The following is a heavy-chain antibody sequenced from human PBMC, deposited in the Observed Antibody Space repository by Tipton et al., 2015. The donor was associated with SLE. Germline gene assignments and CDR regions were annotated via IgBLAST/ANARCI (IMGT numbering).Heavy chain of an antibody. V-gene: IGHV4-31*03. J-gene: IGHJ3*02. Sequence: TLSLTCTVSGGSMTSDNYYWSWIRQHPGKGLEWIGYIHYSGTPYHNPSLKSRVVISVDTSKNQFSLHLRSVTAADTALYYCARATYSVIVDAFDIWGQGTMVTVSS. D-gene: IGHD2-15*01. CDR2: IHYSGTP. CDR1: GGSMTSDNYY. CDR3: ARATYSVIVDAFDI.